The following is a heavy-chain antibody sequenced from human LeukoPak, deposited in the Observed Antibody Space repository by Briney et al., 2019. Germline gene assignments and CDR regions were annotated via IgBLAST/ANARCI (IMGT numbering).Heavy chain of an antibody. Sequence: GGSLRLSCAASGFTFSNDGMHWVRQAPGKGLVWVSRINGDGSTPTYADSVKGRFTISRDNAKNTLYLQMNSLRAEDTAVYYCARDKSYGMDVWGQGTTVTVSS. J-gene: IGHJ6*02. V-gene: IGHV3-74*01. CDR3: ARDKSYGMDV. CDR2: INGDGSTP. CDR1: GFTFSNDG.